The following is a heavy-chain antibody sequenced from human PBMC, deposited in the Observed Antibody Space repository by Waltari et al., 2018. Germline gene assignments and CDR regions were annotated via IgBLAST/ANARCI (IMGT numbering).Heavy chain of an antibody. V-gene: IGHV3-30*02. CDR3: VKDGTGGSGSYIDWWFDF. CDR1: GFTFGSYA. Sequence: VQLAESGGGMVQPGGSLRLSCAASGFTFGSYAIHRCRRAAGKGLEGVAVSGGGGMNICFLCLGGGRYIISRDDSRNTVYLQMSSLRTEDTAIYYCVKDGTGGSGSYIDWWFDFWGRGTLVSVSS. CDR2: SGGGGMNI. D-gene: IGHD3-10*01. J-gene: IGHJ2*01.